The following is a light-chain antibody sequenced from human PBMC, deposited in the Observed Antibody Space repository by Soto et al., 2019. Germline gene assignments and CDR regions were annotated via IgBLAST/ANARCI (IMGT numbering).Light chain of an antibody. CDR2: DAS. V-gene: IGKV3-11*01. CDR1: QSFSSY. Sequence: EIVLTQSPATLSLSPGERATLSCRASQSFSSYLAWYQQKPGQAPRLLIYDASKRATGIPARFSGRGSGTDFTLTIRGLGPEDFAVYYCQQRSNWPPVITFGQGTRLEIK. J-gene: IGKJ5*01. CDR3: QQRSNWPPVIT.